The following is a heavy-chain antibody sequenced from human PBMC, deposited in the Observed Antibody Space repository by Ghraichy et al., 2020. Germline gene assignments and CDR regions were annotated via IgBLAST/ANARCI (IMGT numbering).Heavy chain of an antibody. CDR2: ITDNGGRT. Sequence: GGSLRLSCAASGFTFSSYAMSWVRQAPGKGLEWVSVITDNGGRTYYTDSVKGRFTISRDNSKNTLYLQMNSLRAEDTAVYYCAKNEKGSHHFYYYGMDVWGQGTTVTVSS. CDR3: AKNEKGSHHFYYYGMDV. CDR1: GFTFSSYA. D-gene: IGHD3-10*01. V-gene: IGHV3-23*01. J-gene: IGHJ6*02.